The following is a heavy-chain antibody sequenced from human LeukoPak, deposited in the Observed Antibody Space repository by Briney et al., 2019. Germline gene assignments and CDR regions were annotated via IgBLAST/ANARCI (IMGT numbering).Heavy chain of an antibody. CDR2: IGGQGDSDAT. V-gene: IGHV3-73*01. Sequence: GGSLRLSCAASGLTFSGSGIHWVRQASGKGLEWLGRIGGQGDSDATRYAASLKGKFTISRVDSRNTAYLQMNSLKTEDTAVYYCAGDYNFLTGLNYWGQGTLVTVSS. D-gene: IGHD3-9*01. CDR1: GLTFSGSG. CDR3: AGDYNFLTGLNY. J-gene: IGHJ4*02.